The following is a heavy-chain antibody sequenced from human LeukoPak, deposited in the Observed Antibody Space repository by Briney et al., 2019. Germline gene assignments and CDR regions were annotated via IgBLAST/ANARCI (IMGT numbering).Heavy chain of an antibody. D-gene: IGHD6-19*01. Sequence: PSETLSLTCTVSGGSISSGGYYWSWIRQHPGKGLEWIGYIYYSGSTYYNPSLKSRVTISVDTSKNQFSLKLSSVTAADTAVYYCARASVAGDFDYWGREPWSPSPQ. CDR3: ARASVAGDFDY. CDR2: IYYSGST. CDR1: GGSISSGGYY. J-gene: IGHJ4*02. V-gene: IGHV4-31*03.